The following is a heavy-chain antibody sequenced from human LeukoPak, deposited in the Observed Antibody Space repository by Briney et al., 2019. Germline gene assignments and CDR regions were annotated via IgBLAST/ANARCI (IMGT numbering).Heavy chain of an antibody. Sequence: GGSLRLSCAASGFTFSSYWMSWVRQAPGKGLEWVANIKKDGSEKYYVDSVKGRFTISRDNAKNSLYLQMNSLRAEDTAVYYCARGPVAGTLQGYYYYMDVWGKGTTVTVSS. CDR1: GFTFSSYW. J-gene: IGHJ6*03. CDR2: IKKDGSEK. CDR3: ARGPVAGTLQGYYYYMDV. V-gene: IGHV3-7*01. D-gene: IGHD6-19*01.